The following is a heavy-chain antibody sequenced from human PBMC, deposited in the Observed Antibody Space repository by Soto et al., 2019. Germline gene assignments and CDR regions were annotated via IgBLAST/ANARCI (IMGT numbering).Heavy chain of an antibody. CDR2: IYYSGST. D-gene: IGHD6-13*01. CDR3: ASKLLAAAPGPYGMDV. CDR1: GGSISSYY. J-gene: IGHJ6*02. V-gene: IGHV4-59*01. Sequence: QVQLQESGPGLVKPSETLSLTCTVSGGSISSYYWSWIRQPPGKGLEWIGYIYYSGSTNYNPSLKSRVTISXXTXKXXFSLKLSSVTAADTAVYYCASKLLAAAPGPYGMDVWGQGTTVTVSS.